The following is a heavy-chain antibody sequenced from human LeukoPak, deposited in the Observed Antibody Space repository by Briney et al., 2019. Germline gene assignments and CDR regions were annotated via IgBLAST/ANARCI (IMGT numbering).Heavy chain of an antibody. CDR1: GFTFGDYG. CDR2: INWNGGST. CDR3: ARDWEYCGGDCYWDY. D-gene: IGHD2-21*02. V-gene: IGHV3-20*04. J-gene: IGHJ4*02. Sequence: PGGSLRLSCAASGFTFGDYGMSWVRQAPGKGLEWVSGINWNGGSTGYADSVKGRFTISRDNAKNSLYLRMNSLRAEDTALYYCARDWEYCGGDCYWDYWGQGTLVTVSS.